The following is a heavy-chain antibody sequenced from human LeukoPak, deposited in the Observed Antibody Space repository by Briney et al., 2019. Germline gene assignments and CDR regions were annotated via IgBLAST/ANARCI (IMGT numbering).Heavy chain of an antibody. J-gene: IGHJ4*02. D-gene: IGHD1-1*01. CDR2: ISNNDVT. V-gene: IGHV3-53*01. Sequence: GALRLSCAASGITASNFYMMWVRQAPGKGLEWVSYISNNDVTKYTDSVRGRLTISRDNSKNILYLQMNSLRVEDTAMYWCASSVTTVGAYDYWGQGAPVTVSS. CDR3: ASSVTTVGAYDY. CDR1: GITASNFY.